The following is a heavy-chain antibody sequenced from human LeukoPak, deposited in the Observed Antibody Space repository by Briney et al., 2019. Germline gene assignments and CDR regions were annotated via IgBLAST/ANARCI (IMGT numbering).Heavy chain of an antibody. V-gene: IGHV1-46*01. CDR1: GYTFTSYY. J-gene: IGHJ3*02. Sequence: ASVKVSCNASGYTFTSYYMHWVRQAPGQGLEWMGIINPSGGSTSYAQKFQGRVTMTRDMSTSTVYMELSSLRSEDTAVYYCAREGPLDAFDIWGQGTMVTVSS. CDR2: INPSGGST. CDR3: AREGPLDAFDI.